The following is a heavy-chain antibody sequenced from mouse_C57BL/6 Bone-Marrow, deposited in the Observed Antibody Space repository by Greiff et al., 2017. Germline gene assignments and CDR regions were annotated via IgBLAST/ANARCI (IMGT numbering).Heavy chain of an antibody. Sequence: QVQLQQSGAELVKPGASVKLPCKAPCYIFTEYTIHWVKQRSGQGFEWIGWFYPGSGSIKYNERFMDKGTLTADKSSNTVYKELSRLTSEDSAVYFCARHERYYDYEGYFDYWGQGTTLTVSS. D-gene: IGHD2-4*01. V-gene: IGHV1-62-2*01. CDR3: ARHERYYDYEGYFDY. J-gene: IGHJ2*01. CDR1: CYIFTEYT. CDR2: FYPGSGSI.